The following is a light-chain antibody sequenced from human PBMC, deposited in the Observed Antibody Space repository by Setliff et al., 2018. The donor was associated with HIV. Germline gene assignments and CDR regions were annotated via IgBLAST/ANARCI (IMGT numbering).Light chain of an antibody. CDR1: SSDVGSYNL. CDR3: CSYASSSSFV. CDR2: EVT. V-gene: IGLV2-23*02. J-gene: IGLJ1*01. Sequence: QSALTQPASVSGSPGQSITISCTGTSSDVGSYNLVSWYQQYPGKAPKLIIYEVTKWPSGVSDRFSGSKSGNTASLTISGLQAEDGGDYYCCSYASSSSFVFGTGTKVTV.